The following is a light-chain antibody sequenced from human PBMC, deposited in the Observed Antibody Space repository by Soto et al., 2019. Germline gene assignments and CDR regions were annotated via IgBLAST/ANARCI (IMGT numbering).Light chain of an antibody. J-gene: IGKJ1*01. CDR1: QSLNDW. CDR3: QQYNGYSWA. V-gene: IGKV1-5*03. CDR2: KVS. Sequence: DIQMTQSPSTLSASVGDRVTITCRASQSLNDWLAWFQQKPGKDPNLLIYKVSNLESGVPSRFSGSGSGPEFTLTISSLQPDDFATYYCQQYNGYSWAFGQGTKVAIK.